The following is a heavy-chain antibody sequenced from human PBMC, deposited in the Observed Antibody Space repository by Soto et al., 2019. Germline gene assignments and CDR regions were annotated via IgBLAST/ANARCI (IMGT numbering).Heavy chain of an antibody. J-gene: IGHJ4*02. Sequence: EVHLLESGGGLVLPGVSLRLSCAGSGFTFSSYAMSWVRQAPGKGLEWVSAISSVGGSTYYADSVKGRFIISRDNSENTLYLQVNSLRAEDTAIYYCTKDRECTYYDLWSCYYAFDSWGQGTLVTVSS. CDR2: ISSVGGST. CDR1: GFTFSSYA. CDR3: TKDRECTYYDLWSCYYAFDS. V-gene: IGHV3-23*01. D-gene: IGHD3-3*01.